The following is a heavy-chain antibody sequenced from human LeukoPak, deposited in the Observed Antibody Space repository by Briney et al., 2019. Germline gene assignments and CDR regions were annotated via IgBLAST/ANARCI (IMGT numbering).Heavy chain of an antibody. V-gene: IGHV1-8*03. D-gene: IGHD3-10*01. J-gene: IGHJ4*02. CDR2: MIPNSGNT. CDR1: GYTFTSYD. Sequence: GASVKVSCKASGYTFTSYDINWVRQATGQGLEWMGWMIPNSGNTGYAQKFQGRVTITRNTSISTAYMELSSLRSEDTAVYYCARVTMVRGLRGFAYWGQGTLVTVSS. CDR3: ARVTMVRGLRGFAY.